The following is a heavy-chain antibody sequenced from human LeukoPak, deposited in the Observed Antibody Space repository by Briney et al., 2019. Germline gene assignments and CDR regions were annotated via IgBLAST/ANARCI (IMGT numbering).Heavy chain of an antibody. CDR2: ISSNGTTI. CDR3: AKGHTFTAP. J-gene: IGHJ4*02. Sequence: PGGSLRLSCAASGFTFSDYYMSWIRQAPGKGLEWVSYISSNGTTINYADSVKDRFTISRDNAKNSLYLQMNSLRAEDTAVYYCAKGHTFTAPWGQGTLVTVSS. D-gene: IGHD2/OR15-2a*01. CDR1: GFTFSDYY. V-gene: IGHV3-11*01.